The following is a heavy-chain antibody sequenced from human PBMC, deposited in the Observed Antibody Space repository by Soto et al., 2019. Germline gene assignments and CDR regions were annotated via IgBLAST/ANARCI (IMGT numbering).Heavy chain of an antibody. CDR1: GYTFTSYD. J-gene: IGHJ6*02. CDR2: MNPNSGNT. CDR3: ARERTGTTSMDV. Sequence: QVQLVQSGAEVKKPGASVKVSCTASGYTFTSYDINWVRQATGQGLEWMGWMNPNSGNTGYAQKFQGRVNMTRNSSISTAYMELSSLRAEDTAVYYWARERTGTTSMDVWGQGTTVPVSS. D-gene: IGHD1-1*01. V-gene: IGHV1-8*01.